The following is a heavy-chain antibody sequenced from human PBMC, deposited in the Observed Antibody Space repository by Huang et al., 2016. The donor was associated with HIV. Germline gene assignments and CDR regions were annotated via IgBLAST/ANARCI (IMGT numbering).Heavy chain of an antibody. Sequence: QVQLVQSGGEVKQPGASVRVSCKASGYDDCSDGMSWVRKAPGQGREWLGWIGSDSRDTRTAQKFQGRVTMTTDRSATTTYMELRSLRYDDTAVYYCARDTYYTDIWKRNDASFLWGQGTMITVYS. CDR2: IGSDSRDT. D-gene: IGHD3-22*01. J-gene: IGHJ3*01. CDR3: ARDTYYTDIWKRNDASFL. CDR1: GYDDCSDG. V-gene: IGHV1-18*01.